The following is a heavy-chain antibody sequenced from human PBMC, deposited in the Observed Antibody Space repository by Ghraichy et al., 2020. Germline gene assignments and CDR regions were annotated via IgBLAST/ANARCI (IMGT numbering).Heavy chain of an antibody. CDR3: ARVRASNDYGDYVVGLGAFDI. Sequence: ESLNISCTVSGGSISSYYWSWIRQPPGKGLEWIGYIYYSGSTNYNPSLKSRVTISVDTSKNQFSLKLSSVTAADTAVYYCARVRASNDYGDYVVGLGAFDIWGQGTMVTVSS. CDR1: GGSISSYY. CDR2: IYYSGST. V-gene: IGHV4-59*01. D-gene: IGHD4-17*01. J-gene: IGHJ3*02.